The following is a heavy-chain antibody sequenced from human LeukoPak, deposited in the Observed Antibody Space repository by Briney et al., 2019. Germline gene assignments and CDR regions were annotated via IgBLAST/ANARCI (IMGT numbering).Heavy chain of an antibody. CDR1: GFTFSSYA. CDR2: ISGSGGST. V-gene: IGHV3-23*01. D-gene: IGHD3-10*01. Sequence: PGGSLRLSCAASGFTFSSYAMSWVRQAPGKGLEWVSAISGSGGSTYYADSVKGRFTISRDNSKNTLYLQMNSLRAEDTAVYYCAKDRVLLWFGATYHDAFDIWGQGTMVTVSS. J-gene: IGHJ3*02. CDR3: AKDRVLLWFGATYHDAFDI.